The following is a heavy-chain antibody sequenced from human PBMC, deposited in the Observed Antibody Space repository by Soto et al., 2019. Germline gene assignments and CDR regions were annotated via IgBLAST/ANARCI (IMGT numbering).Heavy chain of an antibody. CDR1: GGSISSGGYY. J-gene: IGHJ4*02. Sequence: SETLSLTCTVSGGSISSGGYYWSWIRQHPGKGLEWIGYIYYSGSTYYNPSLKSRVTISVDTSKNKISLKLSSVTAADTAVYYCARWPQLEPRFDYWGQGTLVTVSS. V-gene: IGHV4-31*03. CDR3: ARWPQLEPRFDY. D-gene: IGHD1-1*01. CDR2: IYYSGST.